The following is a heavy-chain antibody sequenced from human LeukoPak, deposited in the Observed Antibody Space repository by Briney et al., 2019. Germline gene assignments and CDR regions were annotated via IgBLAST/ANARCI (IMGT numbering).Heavy chain of an antibody. Sequence: GGSLRLSCAASGFTFRDYAMHWVCQAPGKGQEWVAVISFDGSDKYYADSVRGRFTISRDNSKNTLYLQMNSLRAEDTAVYYCAKDRGYSYGYLGGIDYWGQGTLVTVSS. CDR1: GFTFRDYA. CDR2: ISFDGSDK. V-gene: IGHV3-30*04. D-gene: IGHD5-18*01. CDR3: AKDRGYSYGYLGGIDY. J-gene: IGHJ4*02.